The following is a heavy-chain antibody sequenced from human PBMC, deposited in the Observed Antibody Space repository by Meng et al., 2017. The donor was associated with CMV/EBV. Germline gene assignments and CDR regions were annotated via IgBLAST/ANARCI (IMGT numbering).Heavy chain of an antibody. CDR1: GFTFSSYS. CDR3: ARVGRTSQTMIVVVPKGSGAFDI. CDR2: ISGSSSYI. V-gene: IGHV3-21*01. D-gene: IGHD3-22*01. Sequence: GGSLRLSCAASGFTFSSYSMNWVRQAPGKGLEWVSSISGSSSYIYYADSVKGRFTISRDNAKNSLYLQMNSLRAEDTAVYYCARVGRTSQTMIVVVPKGSGAFDIWGQGTMVTVSS. J-gene: IGHJ3*02.